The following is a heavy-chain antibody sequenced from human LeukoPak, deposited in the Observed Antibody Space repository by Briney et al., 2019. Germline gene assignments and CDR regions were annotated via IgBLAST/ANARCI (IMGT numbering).Heavy chain of an antibody. J-gene: IGHJ4*02. CDR3: ASSYYYDSSGYYRFDY. CDR2: IKQDGSEK. CDR1: GFTFSTYS. Sequence: GESLRLSCAASGFTFSTYSMNWVRQAPGKGLEWVANIKQDGSEKYYVDSVKGRFTISRDNAKNSLYLQMNSLRAEDTAVYYCASSYYYDSSGYYRFDYWGQGTLVTVSS. V-gene: IGHV3-7*01. D-gene: IGHD3-22*01.